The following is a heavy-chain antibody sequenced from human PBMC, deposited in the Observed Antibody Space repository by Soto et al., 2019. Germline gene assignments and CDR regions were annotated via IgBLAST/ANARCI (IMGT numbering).Heavy chain of an antibody. D-gene: IGHD4-17*01. V-gene: IGHV4-31*03. J-gene: IGHJ5*02. CDR1: GGSVSSGGYY. Sequence: SQPMSHTCTVSGGSVSSGGYYWSWIRQHPGKGLEWIGYIYYSGSTYYNPSLKSRVTISVDTSKNQFSLKLSSVTAADTSVYYCARGDYVSWFDPWGQGTLVTVSS. CDR2: IYYSGST. CDR3: ARGDYVSWFDP.